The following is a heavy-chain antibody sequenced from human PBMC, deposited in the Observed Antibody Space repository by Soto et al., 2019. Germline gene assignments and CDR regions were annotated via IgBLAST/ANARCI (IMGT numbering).Heavy chain of an antibody. CDR3: ARIPPGRTTPYYYYYYGMDV. Sequence: GGSLLVYCASSGFTFSKYSVNWVRQAPGKGLDLVSSISSRSTYIFYADSVKGRFTISRDNAKNSLYLQMNSLRAEDTAVYYCARIPPGRTTPYYYYYYGMDVWGQGTTVTVSS. CDR1: GFTFSKYS. J-gene: IGHJ6*01. V-gene: IGHV3-21*04. CDR2: ISSRSTYI. D-gene: IGHD1-1*01.